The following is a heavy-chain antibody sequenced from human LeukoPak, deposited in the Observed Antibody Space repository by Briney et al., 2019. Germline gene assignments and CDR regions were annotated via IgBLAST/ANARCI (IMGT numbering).Heavy chain of an antibody. CDR3: AKENGEDIVVVPAAIGNAFDI. Sequence: GGSLRLSCAASGFTFSSYGMHWIRQAPGKGLEWVAFIRYDGSNKYYADSVKGRFTISRDNSKNTLYLQMNSLRAEDTAVYYCAKENGEDIVVVPAAIGNAFDIWGQGTMVTVSS. V-gene: IGHV3-30*02. D-gene: IGHD2-2*02. CDR1: GFTFSSYG. CDR2: IRYDGSNK. J-gene: IGHJ3*02.